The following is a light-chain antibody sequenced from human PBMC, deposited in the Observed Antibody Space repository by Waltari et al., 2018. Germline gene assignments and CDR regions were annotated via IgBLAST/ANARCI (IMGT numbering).Light chain of an antibody. V-gene: IGKV3-20*01. Sequence: EIVLTQSPGTLSLSPGDRATLPCRASQSVSRTLAWYQQKPGQAPSRLIYAASTRAPGIPDRFSGSGSGTDFSLTISRLEPEDVAVYYCQHYVRLPATFGQGTKVEIK. CDR3: QHYVRLPAT. CDR1: QSVSRT. J-gene: IGKJ1*01. CDR2: AAS.